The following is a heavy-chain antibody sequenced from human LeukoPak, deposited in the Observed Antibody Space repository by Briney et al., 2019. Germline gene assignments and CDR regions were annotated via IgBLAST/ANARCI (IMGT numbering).Heavy chain of an antibody. Sequence: EASVKVSCKASGYTFTSYGISWVRQAPGQGLEWMGWISAYNGNTNYAQKLQGRVTMTTDTSTSTAYMELRSLRSDDTAVYYCASHKAGYSISWSFDYWGQGTLVTVSS. CDR3: ASHKAGYSISWSFDY. CDR2: ISAYNGNT. V-gene: IGHV1-18*01. D-gene: IGHD6-13*01. CDR1: GYTFTSYG. J-gene: IGHJ4*02.